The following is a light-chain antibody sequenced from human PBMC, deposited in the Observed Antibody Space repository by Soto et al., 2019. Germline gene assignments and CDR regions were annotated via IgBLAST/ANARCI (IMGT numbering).Light chain of an antibody. J-gene: IGKJ2*03. CDR1: QNIRTY. V-gene: IGKV1-39*01. CDR3: QQTYIALHS. CDR2: TAS. Sequence: DIQVTQSPSSLSAPVGDRVTITCRASQNIRTYLNWYQQRPGKPPKLLIHTASTLQSGGPSRFSGSGSGTDFALTISSLQTEDFATYYCQQTYIALHSFGQGSKLEIK.